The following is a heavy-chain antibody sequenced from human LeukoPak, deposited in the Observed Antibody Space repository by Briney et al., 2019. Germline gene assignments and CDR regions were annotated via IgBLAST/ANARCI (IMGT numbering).Heavy chain of an antibody. D-gene: IGHD4-17*01. J-gene: IGHJ4*02. V-gene: IGHV3-30*02. CDR3: AKVWRYGDFFDY. CDR1: GFTFDDYT. Sequence: GGSLRLSCAASGFTFDDYTMHWVRQAPGKGLEWVAFIRYDGSNKYYADSVKGRFTISRDNSKNTLYLQMNSLRAEDTAVYYCAKVWRYGDFFDYWGQGTLVTVSS. CDR2: IRYDGSNK.